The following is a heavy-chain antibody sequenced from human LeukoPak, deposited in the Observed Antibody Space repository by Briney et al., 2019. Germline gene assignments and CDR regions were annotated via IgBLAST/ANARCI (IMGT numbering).Heavy chain of an antibody. CDR1: GGSISSGGYS. D-gene: IGHD3-9*01. CDR2: IYYSGST. Sequence: SETLSLTCAVSGGSISSGGYSWSWIRQPPGKGLEWIGYIYYSGSTYYNPSLKSRVTISVDTSKNQFSLKLSSVTAADTAVYYCARLSSSYYDILTGPFDYWGQGTLVTVSS. CDR3: ARLSSSYYDILTGPFDY. V-gene: IGHV4-30-4*07. J-gene: IGHJ4*02.